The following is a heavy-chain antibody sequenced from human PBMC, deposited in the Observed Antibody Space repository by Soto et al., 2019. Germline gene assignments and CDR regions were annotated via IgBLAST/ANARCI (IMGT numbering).Heavy chain of an antibody. CDR3: AKDVPPASSVVVVAESRFAP. D-gene: IGHD2-15*01. CDR2: INGGGSST. Sequence: PGGSLRLSCGGSGFTFSRFPMSWFRQAPGKGLEWVAGINGGGSSTSYADSVQGRFTISRDNSKNTLLLHMDRLTAEDTAVNYFAKDVPPASSVVVVAESRFAPWGQGTLVTVSS. CDR1: GFTFSRFP. V-gene: IGHV3-23*01. J-gene: IGHJ5*02.